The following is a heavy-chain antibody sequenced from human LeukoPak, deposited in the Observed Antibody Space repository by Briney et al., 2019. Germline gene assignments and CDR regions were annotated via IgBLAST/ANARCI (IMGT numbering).Heavy chain of an antibody. CDR3: ARGAGYFQH. CDR1: GFTSSSYA. J-gene: IGHJ1*01. CDR2: ISSNGGST. V-gene: IGHV3-64*01. Sequence: GGSLRLSCAASGFTSSSYAMHWVRQAPGKGLEYVSAISSNGGSTYYANSVKGRFTISRDNSKNTLYLQVGSLRAEDMAVYYCARGAGYFQHWGQGTLVTVSS.